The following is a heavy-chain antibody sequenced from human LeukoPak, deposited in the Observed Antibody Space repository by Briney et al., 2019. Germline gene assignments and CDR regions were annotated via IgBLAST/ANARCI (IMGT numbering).Heavy chain of an antibody. Sequence: GGSLRLSCAASGFTFSSHGMSWVRQAPGKGLEWVSTISGSGDNTYYADSVKGRFTISRDNAKNSLYLQMDSLRAEDTALYYCASGYCSGGSCYLGYFQHWGQGTLVTVSS. V-gene: IGHV3-23*01. J-gene: IGHJ1*01. CDR3: ASGYCSGGSCYLGYFQH. D-gene: IGHD2-15*01. CDR2: ISGSGDNT. CDR1: GFTFSSHG.